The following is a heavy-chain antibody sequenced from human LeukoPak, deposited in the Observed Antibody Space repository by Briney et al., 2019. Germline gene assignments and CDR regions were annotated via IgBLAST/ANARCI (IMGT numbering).Heavy chain of an antibody. CDR3: ARDSSSQPESFFDY. J-gene: IGHJ4*02. D-gene: IGHD6-6*01. V-gene: IGHV3-11*01. CDR1: GFTFSDYY. Sequence: GGSLRLSCAASGFTFSDYYMSWIRQAPGKGLEWVSYISSSGSTIYYADSVKGRFTISRDNAKNSLYLQMNSLRAEDTAVYYCARDSSSQPESFFDYWGQGTLVTVSS. CDR2: ISSSGSTI.